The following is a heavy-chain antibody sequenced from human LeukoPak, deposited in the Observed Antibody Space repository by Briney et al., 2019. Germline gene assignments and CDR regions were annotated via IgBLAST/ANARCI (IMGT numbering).Heavy chain of an antibody. V-gene: IGHV3-9*03. Sequence: PGRSLRLSCAASGFTFDDYAMHWVRQAPGKGLEWVSGISWNSGSIGYADSVKGRFTISRDNAKNSLYLQMNSLRAEDMALYYCAKGSSGWYYYFDYRGQGTLVTVSS. CDR2: ISWNSGSI. CDR3: AKGSSGWYYYFDY. CDR1: GFTFDDYA. J-gene: IGHJ4*02. D-gene: IGHD6-19*01.